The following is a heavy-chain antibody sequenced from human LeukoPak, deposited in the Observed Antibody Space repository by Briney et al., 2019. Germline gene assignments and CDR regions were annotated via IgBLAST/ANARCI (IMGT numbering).Heavy chain of an antibody. Sequence: PGGSLRLSCAASGFTVSSNYMTWVRQAPGKGLEWVSAISGSGGSTYYADSVKGRFTISRDNSKNTLYLQMNSLRAEDTAVYYCARCATYDSSSWFDIWGQGTMVTVSS. D-gene: IGHD6-13*01. CDR2: ISGSGGST. CDR3: ARCATYDSSSWFDI. V-gene: IGHV3-23*01. CDR1: GFTVSSNY. J-gene: IGHJ3*02.